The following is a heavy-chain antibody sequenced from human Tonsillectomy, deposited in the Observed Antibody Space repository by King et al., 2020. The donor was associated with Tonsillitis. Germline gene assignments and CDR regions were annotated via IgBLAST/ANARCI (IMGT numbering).Heavy chain of an antibody. CDR3: AREGGILRWFGDLEF. J-gene: IGHJ4*02. D-gene: IGHD3-10*01. CDR2: VNPSDGAA. Sequence: VQLVESGAEVRKPGASIKISCKASGYSFTSDYIHWVRQAPGQGLEWMGIVNPSDGAATYAQKFQGRVTMTRDTSTTTVYMELRSLRSDDTAVYYCAREGGILRWFGDLEFWGQGTRVTVSS. V-gene: IGHV1-46*01. CDR1: GYSFTSDY.